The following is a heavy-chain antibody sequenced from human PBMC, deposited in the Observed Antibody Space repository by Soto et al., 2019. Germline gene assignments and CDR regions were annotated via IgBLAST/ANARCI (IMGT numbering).Heavy chain of an antibody. Sequence: SETLSLTCTVSGDSVSSGLYYWSWIRQHPGKGLEWIGYIYFSGSSHYNPSLESRVTMSLDTSKSQFSLLLASVTAADTAVYYCARVSAVLAVFDYWGQGALVTVSS. CDR1: GDSVSSGLYY. V-gene: IGHV4-31*03. J-gene: IGHJ4*02. D-gene: IGHD2-8*01. CDR3: ARVSAVLAVFDY. CDR2: IYFSGSS.